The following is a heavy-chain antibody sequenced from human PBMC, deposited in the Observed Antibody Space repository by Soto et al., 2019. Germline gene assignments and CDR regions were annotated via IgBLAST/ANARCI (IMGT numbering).Heavy chain of an antibody. CDR1: GFSLSTRGVG. CDR2: IYWDDDK. CDR3: AHIGVSRWFDF. V-gene: IGHV2-5*02. J-gene: IGHJ4*02. D-gene: IGHD6-13*01. Sequence: QITLKESGPTLVKPTQTLTLTCTFSGFSLSTRGVGVGWIRQPPGKALEWLALIYWDDDKRYSPSLKTRLTITQYTSKHQVVLTLTKMDPVDTATYSCAHIGVSRWFDFWGQGTLVTVSS.